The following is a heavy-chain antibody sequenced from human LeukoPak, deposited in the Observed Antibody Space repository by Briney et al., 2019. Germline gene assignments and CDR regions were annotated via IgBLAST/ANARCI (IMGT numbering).Heavy chain of an antibody. CDR1: GGSISSYY. Sequence: PSETLSLTCTVSGGSISSYYWSWIRQPPGKGLEWIGYNYYSGSTNYNPSLKSRVTISVDTSKNQFSLKLSSVTAADTAVYYCASTYSSSFPAAFDIWGQGTMVTVSS. D-gene: IGHD6-6*01. CDR3: ASTYSSSFPAAFDI. V-gene: IGHV4-59*01. CDR2: NYYSGST. J-gene: IGHJ3*02.